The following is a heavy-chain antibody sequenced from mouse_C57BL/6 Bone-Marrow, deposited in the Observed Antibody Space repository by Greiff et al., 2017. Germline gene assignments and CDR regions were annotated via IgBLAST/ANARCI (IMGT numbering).Heavy chain of an antibody. CDR3: AMGGTGAMNY. J-gene: IGHJ4*01. V-gene: IGHV1-74*01. Sequence: QVQLKESGAELVRPGTSVKMSCKASGYTFTSYWMHWVKQRPGQGLEWIGRIHPSDSDTNYNQKFKGKATLTVEKSSSTAYMQLSSLTSEDSAVYYCAMGGTGAMNYWGQGISVTVSS. CDR2: IHPSDSDT. D-gene: IGHD3-3*01. CDR1: GYTFTSYW.